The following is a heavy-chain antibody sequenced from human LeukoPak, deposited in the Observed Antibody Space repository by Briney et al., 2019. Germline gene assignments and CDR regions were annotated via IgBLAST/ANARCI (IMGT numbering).Heavy chain of an antibody. V-gene: IGHV3-21*01. CDR3: ARRPYIAVAGTYYYYGMDV. Sequence: GGSLRLSCAASGFTFSSYSMNWVRQAPGKGLEWVSSISSSSSYIYYADSVKGRFTISRDNAKNSLYLQMNSLRAEDTAVYYCARRPYIAVAGTYYYYGMDVWGQGTTVTVSS. CDR2: ISSSSSYI. D-gene: IGHD6-19*01. CDR1: GFTFSSYS. J-gene: IGHJ6*02.